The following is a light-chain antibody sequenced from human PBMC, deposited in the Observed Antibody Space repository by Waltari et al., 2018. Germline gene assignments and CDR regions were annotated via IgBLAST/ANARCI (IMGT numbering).Light chain of an antibody. CDR3: LSYTTRISFV. CDR1: SNDIGNSNH. CDR2: EVT. J-gene: IGLJ2*01. Sequence: QPALTQPASVSGSPGQSITISCTGSSNDIGNSNHVCWYQQHPGKAPRLIISEVTERPSGVSGRFSGSKSGNTASLTISGLQAEDEADYYCLSYTTRISFVFGGGTKLSVL. V-gene: IGLV2-23*02.